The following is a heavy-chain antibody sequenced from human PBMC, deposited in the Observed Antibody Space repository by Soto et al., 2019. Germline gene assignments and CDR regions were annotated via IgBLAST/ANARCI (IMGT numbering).Heavy chain of an antibody. CDR1: GGTFSSYA. Sequence: SSVKVSCKASGGTFSSYAISWVRQAPGQGLEWMGGIIPIFGTANYAQKFQGRVTITADESTRTAYMELSSLRSEDTAVYYCASRARPDFNCFDPWGQGTLVTVSS. D-gene: IGHD6-6*01. CDR2: IIPIFGTA. J-gene: IGHJ5*02. V-gene: IGHV1-69*13. CDR3: ASRARPDFNCFDP.